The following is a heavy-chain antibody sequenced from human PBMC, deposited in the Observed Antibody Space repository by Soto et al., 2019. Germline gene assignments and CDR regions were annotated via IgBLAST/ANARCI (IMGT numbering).Heavy chain of an antibody. D-gene: IGHD5-12*01. CDR1: GFSFSNHG. J-gene: IGHJ4*02. CDR3: VSGEGRYGHDPRFDY. Sequence: QMQLVESGGGAVQPGRSLRLSCAASGFSFSNHGMHWVRQAPGKGLHWVADISHGGSDTWYADSVKGRFTISRDNSKNTVYLQMDGLRSEDTAIYYCVSGEGRYGHDPRFDYWGQGTLVTVSS. CDR2: ISHGGSDT. V-gene: IGHV3-30*03.